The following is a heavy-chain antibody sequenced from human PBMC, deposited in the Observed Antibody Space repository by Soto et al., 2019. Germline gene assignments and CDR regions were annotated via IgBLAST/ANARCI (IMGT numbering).Heavy chain of an antibody. Sequence: QVQLQQSGPGLLKPSETLSLTCTVSGGSISSPSYNWGWVRQPPGKGPEWIGSFFYGGRTHYSPSLESRLSISVDTARSQVPLILTSVTAADTAVYYCATVASTHFDSWGQGALVVVSS. CDR2: FFYGGRT. J-gene: IGHJ4*02. D-gene: IGHD1-1*01. V-gene: IGHV4-39*01. CDR1: GGSISSPSYN. CDR3: ATVASTHFDS.